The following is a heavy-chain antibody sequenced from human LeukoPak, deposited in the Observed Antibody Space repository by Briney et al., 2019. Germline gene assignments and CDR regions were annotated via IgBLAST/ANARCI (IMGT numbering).Heavy chain of an antibody. CDR1: AFTFSSYA. CDR3: AKSGGAYYSDTSAYSPFDY. CDR2: ISYVGGTT. J-gene: IGHJ4*02. V-gene: IGHV3-23*01. D-gene: IGHD3-22*01. Sequence: PGGSLRLSCAASAFTFSSYAMSWVRQAPGKGLEWVSAISYVGGTTYYADSVKGRFTISRDNSKNTLYLQMNSLSAEDTAVYYCAKSGGAYYSDTSAYSPFDYWGQGTLVTVSS.